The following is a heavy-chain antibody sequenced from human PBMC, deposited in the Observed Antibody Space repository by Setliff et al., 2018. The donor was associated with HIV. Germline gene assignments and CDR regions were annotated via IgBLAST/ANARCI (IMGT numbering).Heavy chain of an antibody. CDR1: GGSISSDCCY. CDR2: NYYSGYT. CDR3: GRVAGYCAPSRCYGYNAFDI. D-gene: IGHD2-15*01. J-gene: IGHJ3*02. Sequence: SETLSLTCSVSGGSISSDCCYWGWIRQRPGKGLEWIASNYYSGYTYSNPSLKSRVPISVDTSKKQFSLKLNSVTDADTAVYYCGRVAGYCAPSRCYGYNAFDIWGPGTMVTVSS. V-gene: IGHV4-39*01.